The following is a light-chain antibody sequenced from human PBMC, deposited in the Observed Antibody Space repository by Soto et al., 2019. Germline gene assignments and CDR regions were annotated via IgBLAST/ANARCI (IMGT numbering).Light chain of an antibody. V-gene: IGKV1-5*03. Sequence: DIQMTQSPSTLCASVGDRVTITCLASQSIDTWLAWHQQKPGQVPKLLISKASSLESGVPSRFSRSGSGTDFTLTISSLQTDDSATYYCQQYNSYRAFGQGTK. J-gene: IGKJ1*01. CDR1: QSIDTW. CDR3: QQYNSYRA. CDR2: KAS.